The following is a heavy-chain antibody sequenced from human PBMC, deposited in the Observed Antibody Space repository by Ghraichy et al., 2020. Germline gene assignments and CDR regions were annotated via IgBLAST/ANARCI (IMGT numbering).Heavy chain of an antibody. Sequence: SETLSLTCAVYGGSFSGYYWSWIRQPPGKGLEWIGEINHSGSTNYNPSLKSRVTISVDTSKNQFSLKLSSVTAADTAVYYCARALLYYDSSGWPDYWGQGTLVTVSS. CDR2: INHSGST. V-gene: IGHV4-34*01. CDR3: ARALLYYDSSGWPDY. J-gene: IGHJ4*02. D-gene: IGHD3-22*01. CDR1: GGSFSGYY.